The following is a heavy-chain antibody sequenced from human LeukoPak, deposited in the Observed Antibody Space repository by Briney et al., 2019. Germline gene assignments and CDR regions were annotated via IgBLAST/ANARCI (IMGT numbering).Heavy chain of an antibody. CDR2: INPNSGGT. CDR3: VKSPGYNYGSSVYFDY. Sequence: ASVKVSCKASVYTFTGYYMHWVRQAPGQGLEWMGRINPNSGGTNYAQKFQGRVTMTRDTSISTAYMELSRLRSDDTAVYYCVKSPGYNYGSSVYFDYWGQGTLVTVSS. V-gene: IGHV1-2*06. CDR1: VYTFTGYY. J-gene: IGHJ4*02. D-gene: IGHD3-10*01.